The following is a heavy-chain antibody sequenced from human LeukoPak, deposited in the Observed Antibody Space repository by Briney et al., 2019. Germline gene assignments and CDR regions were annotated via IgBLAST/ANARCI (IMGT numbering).Heavy chain of an antibody. V-gene: IGHV5-51*01. Sequence: GESLKISCKASGYSFTTFWIGWVRQMPGKGLEWMGIIYPGDSDTRYSPSFQGQVTISVDKSISTAYLQWTSLRASDSAMYYCAKMTLATIVESWGQGTLVTVSS. D-gene: IGHD3-3*02. CDR1: GYSFTTFW. CDR3: AKMTLATIVES. J-gene: IGHJ4*02. CDR2: IYPGDSDT.